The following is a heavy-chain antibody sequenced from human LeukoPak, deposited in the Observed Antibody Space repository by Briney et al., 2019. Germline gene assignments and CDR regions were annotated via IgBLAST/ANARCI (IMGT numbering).Heavy chain of an antibody. Sequence: GASVKVSCKASGYTFTSYDIHWVRQATGQGLEWMGWMNPNSGNTGYAQKFQGRVTMTRNTSITTAYMELSSLGSEDTAVYYCARAKGYIWGSYRPTLGYWGQGTLVTVSS. D-gene: IGHD3-16*02. V-gene: IGHV1-8*01. CDR2: MNPNSGNT. J-gene: IGHJ4*02. CDR3: ARAKGYIWGSYRPTLGY. CDR1: GYTFTSYD.